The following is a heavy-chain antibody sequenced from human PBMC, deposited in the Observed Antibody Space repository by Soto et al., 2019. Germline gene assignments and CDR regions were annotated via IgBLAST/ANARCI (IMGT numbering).Heavy chain of an antibody. V-gene: IGHV5-51*01. CDR2: IYPGDSDT. CDR1: GYSFTSYW. Sequence: PGESLKISCKGSGYSFTSYWIGWVRQMPWKGLEWMGIIYPGDSDTRYSPSFQGQVTISADKSISTAYLQWSSLKASDTAMYYCARLDIVVVPAPGRYFDYWAQGTLVTVSS. CDR3: ARLDIVVVPAPGRYFDY. J-gene: IGHJ4*02. D-gene: IGHD2-2*01.